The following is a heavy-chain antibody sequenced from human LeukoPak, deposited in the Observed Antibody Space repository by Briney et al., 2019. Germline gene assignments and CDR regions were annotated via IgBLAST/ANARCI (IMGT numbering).Heavy chain of an antibody. CDR3: ARDRYSYGY. V-gene: IGHV4-34*01. J-gene: IGHJ4*02. CDR2: INHSGST. D-gene: IGHD5-18*01. Sequence: PSETLSLTCAVYGGSFSGYYWSWIRQPPGKGLEWIGEINHSGSTNYNPSLKGRVTISVDTSKNQFSLKLSSVTAADTAVYYCARDRYSYGYWGQGTLVTVSS. CDR1: GGSFSGYY.